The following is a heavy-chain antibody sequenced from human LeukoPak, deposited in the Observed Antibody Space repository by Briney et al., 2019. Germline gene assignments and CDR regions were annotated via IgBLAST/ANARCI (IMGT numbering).Heavy chain of an antibody. D-gene: IGHD3-22*01. V-gene: IGHV3-30*18. CDR3: AKVEVKYYDSSGSWENWFDP. J-gene: IGHJ5*02. CDR1: GFTFSSYG. Sequence: PGGSLRLSCAASGFTFSSYGMHWVRQAPGKGLEWVAVIPYDGSNKYYADSVKGRFTISRDNSKNTLYLQMNSLRAEDTAVYYCAKVEVKYYDSSGSWENWFDPWGQGTLVTVSS. CDR2: IPYDGSNK.